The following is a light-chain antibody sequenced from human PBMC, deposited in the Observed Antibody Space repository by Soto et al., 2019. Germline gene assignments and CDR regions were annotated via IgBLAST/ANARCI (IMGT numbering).Light chain of an antibody. J-gene: IGLJ1*01. V-gene: IGLV7-46*01. Sequence: QAVVTQEPSLTVSPGGAVTLTCGSSTGPVTSGHSPYWFQQKPGQAPRTLIYDTFNKHSWTPARFSGSLLGGKAALTLSGAQPEDEAEYYCLLSYSRAFYVFGPGTKLTVL. CDR3: LLSYSRAFYV. CDR2: DTF. CDR1: TGPVTSGHS.